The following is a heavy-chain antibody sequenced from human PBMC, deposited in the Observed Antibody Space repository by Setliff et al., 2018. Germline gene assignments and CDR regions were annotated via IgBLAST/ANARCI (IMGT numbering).Heavy chain of an antibody. CDR2: INDSGTT. V-gene: IGHV4-34*01. CDR3: AKEHVVISFVTNTHHHYGMDV. CDR1: GGSFSTYY. D-gene: IGHD2-8*01. Sequence: LSLTCAVYGGSFSTYYWGWIRQSPGKGLEWIGEINDSGTTNYSPSLKSRVTISLDASTNQFSLKLRSVSAADTAVYYCAKEHVVISFVTNTHHHYGMDVWGQGTTVTVSS. J-gene: IGHJ6*02.